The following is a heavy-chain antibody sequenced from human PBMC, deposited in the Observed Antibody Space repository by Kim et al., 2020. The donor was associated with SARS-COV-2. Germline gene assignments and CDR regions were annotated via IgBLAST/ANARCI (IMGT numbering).Heavy chain of an antibody. CDR3: ARHSRKGYIVARGWYFDC. J-gene: IGHJ4*02. D-gene: IGHD5-12*01. CDR1: GGSISSSSYY. Sequence: SETLSLTCTVSGGSISSSSYYWGWIRQPPGKGLEWIGSIFYSGSTYYNPSLKSRVTISVDTSKNQFSLKLSSLTAADTAVYYCARHSRKGYIVARGWYFDCWGQGTLVTVSS. V-gene: IGHV4-39*01. CDR2: IFYSGST.